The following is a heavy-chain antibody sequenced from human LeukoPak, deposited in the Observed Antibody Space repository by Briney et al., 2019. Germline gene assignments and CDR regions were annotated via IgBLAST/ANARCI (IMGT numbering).Heavy chain of an antibody. CDR1: GYTFTSYD. CDR3: ARGIVVVVAADNWVDP. Sequence: ASVKVSCKASGYTFTSYDINWVRQATGQGLEWMGWMNPNSGNTGYAQKFQGRVTMTRNTSISTAYMELSSLRSEDTAVYYCARGIVVVVAADNWVDPWGQGTLVTVSS. CDR2: MNPNSGNT. V-gene: IGHV1-8*01. D-gene: IGHD2-15*01. J-gene: IGHJ5*02.